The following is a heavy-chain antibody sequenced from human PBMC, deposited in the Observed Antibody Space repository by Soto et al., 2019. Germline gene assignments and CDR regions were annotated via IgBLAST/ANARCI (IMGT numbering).Heavy chain of an antibody. J-gene: IGHJ6*03. V-gene: IGHV1-8*01. CDR3: AREHLYYDILTGYYRRKNYYPYMDV. Sequence: ASVKVYCKASGYTFTSYDINWVRQATGQGLEWMGWMNPNSGNTGYAQKFQGRVTMTRNTSISTAYMELSSLRSEDTAVYYCAREHLYYDILTGYYRRKNYYPYMDVWGKGTTVTVS. CDR1: GYTFTSYD. CDR2: MNPNSGNT. D-gene: IGHD3-9*01.